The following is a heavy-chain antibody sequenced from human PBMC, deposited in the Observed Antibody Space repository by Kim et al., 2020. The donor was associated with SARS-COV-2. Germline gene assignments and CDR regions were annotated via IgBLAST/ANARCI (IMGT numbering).Heavy chain of an antibody. V-gene: IGHV1-24*01. CDR2: FDPEDGET. J-gene: IGHJ6*02. Sequence: ASVKVSCKVSGYTLTELSMHWVRQAPGKGLEWMGGFDPEDGETIYAQKFQGRVTMTEDTSTDTAYMELSSLRSEDTAVYYCATERYYYDSSGRPRYYGMDVWGQGTTVTVSS. CDR3: ATERYYYDSSGRPRYYGMDV. CDR1: GYTLTELS. D-gene: IGHD3-22*01.